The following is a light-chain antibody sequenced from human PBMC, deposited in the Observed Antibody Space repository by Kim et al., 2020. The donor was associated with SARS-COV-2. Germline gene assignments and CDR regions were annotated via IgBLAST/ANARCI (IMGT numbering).Light chain of an antibody. J-gene: IGKJ2*01. Sequence: EIVMTQSPATLSVSPGERATLSCRASQAVSSNLAWYQQKPGQAPRLLIYGASTRATGIPARFSGSGSGTEFTLTISSLQSEDFAVYFWQQYNNRPPPYTFGQGNKLE. CDR3: QQYNNRPPPYT. CDR1: QAVSSN. V-gene: IGKV3-15*01. CDR2: GAS.